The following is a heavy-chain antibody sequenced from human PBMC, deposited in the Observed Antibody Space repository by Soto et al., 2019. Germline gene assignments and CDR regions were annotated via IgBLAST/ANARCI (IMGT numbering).Heavy chain of an antibody. CDR2: VHYSGSV. J-gene: IGHJ6*02. CDR3: AREDDGGDRDYYGLDV. Sequence: QVQLQQSGPGLVKPSQTLSLTCTVSGGSISFDHYHWTWIRQPPGKGLEWIGYVHYSGSVLSTPSLQSRVSISVDTSKNQFSLKLSSVTAADTAVYFCAREDDGGDRDYYGLDVWGQGTTVTVSS. CDR1: GGSISFDHYH. D-gene: IGHD2-21*02. V-gene: IGHV4-30-4*01.